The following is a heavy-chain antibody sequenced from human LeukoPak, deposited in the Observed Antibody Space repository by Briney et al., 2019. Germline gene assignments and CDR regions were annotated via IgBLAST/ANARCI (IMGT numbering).Heavy chain of an antibody. CDR2: ISAYNGNT. CDR1: GYTFTKSD. V-gene: IGHV1-18*01. Sequence: ASVKVSCKASGYTFTKSDISWVRQAPGQGLEWMGWISAYNGNTNYAQKFQGRVTLTTDTSTSTAYMELKSLRSDDTAVYYCARNFASGSYDYWGQGTLVTVSS. CDR3: ARNFASGSYDY. J-gene: IGHJ4*02. D-gene: IGHD3-10*01.